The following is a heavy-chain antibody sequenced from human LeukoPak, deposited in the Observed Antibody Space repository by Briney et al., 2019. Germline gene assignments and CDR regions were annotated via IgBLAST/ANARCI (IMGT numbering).Heavy chain of an antibody. CDR2: IYYSGST. CDR1: SGSTSSSSYF. J-gene: IGHJ4*02. D-gene: IGHD6-19*01. CDR3: ARLAVAGTVIDY. V-gene: IGHV4-39*01. Sequence: NSSETLSLTCTVSSGSTSSSSYFWGWIRQPPGKGLEWIGSIYYSGSTYFNPSLGSRVTISVDTSRNQFSLKLSSVTAADTAVYYCARLAVAGTVIDYWGQGTLVTVSS.